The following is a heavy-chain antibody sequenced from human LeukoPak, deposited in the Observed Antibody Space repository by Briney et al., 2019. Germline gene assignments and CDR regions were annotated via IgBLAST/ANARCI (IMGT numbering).Heavy chain of an antibody. CDR1: GFTSSNAW. CDR2: IKSKTDGGTT. V-gene: IGHV3-15*01. Sequence: GGSLRLSCAASGFTSSNAWMSWVRQAPGKGLEWVGRIKSKTDGGTTDYAAPVKGRFTISRDDSKNTLYLQMNSLKTEDTAVYYCTTPLYGSGSYYSPFDYWGQGTLVTVSS. CDR3: TTPLYGSGSYYSPFDY. D-gene: IGHD3-10*01. J-gene: IGHJ4*02.